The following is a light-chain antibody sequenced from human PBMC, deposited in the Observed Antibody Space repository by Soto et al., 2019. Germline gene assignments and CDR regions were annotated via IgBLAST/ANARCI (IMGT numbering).Light chain of an antibody. J-gene: IGLJ1*01. Sequence: QSALTQPRSVSGSPGQSVTISCTGSNSDVGGYDYVSWYQQYPGKAPKLIIYDVTKRPSGVSNRFSGSKSGNTASLTISGLQAEDEADYYCSSYTSSSTLLYVFGTGTKLTVL. V-gene: IGLV2-14*01. CDR3: SSYTSSSTLLYV. CDR2: DVT. CDR1: NSDVGGYDY.